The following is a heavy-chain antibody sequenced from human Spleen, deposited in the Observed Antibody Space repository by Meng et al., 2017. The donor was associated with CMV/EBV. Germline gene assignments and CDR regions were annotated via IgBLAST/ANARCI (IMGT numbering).Heavy chain of an antibody. Sequence: ASVKVSCKASGYNFIGYHIHWVRQAPGQGLEWMGWINPSSGVTKYAQKFQGRVTMTRDTSISTAYMELSRLRSDDTAVYYCARGSGSYYMAPTVWGQGTLVTVSS. CDR3: ARGSGSYYMAPTV. CDR1: GYNFIGYH. J-gene: IGHJ4*02. D-gene: IGHD1-26*01. V-gene: IGHV1-2*02. CDR2: INPSSGVT.